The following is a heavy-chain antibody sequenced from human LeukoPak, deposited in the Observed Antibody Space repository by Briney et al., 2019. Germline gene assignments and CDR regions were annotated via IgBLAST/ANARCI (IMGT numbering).Heavy chain of an antibody. CDR2: ISYDGSNK. V-gene: IGHV3-30-3*01. D-gene: IGHD4-17*01. Sequence: GGSLRLSCAASGFTFSSYAMHWVRQAPGKGLEWVAVISYDGSNKYYADSVKGRFTISRDNSKNTLYLQMNSLRAEDTAVYYCARGSTTVTTSSYDYWGQGTLVTVSS. J-gene: IGHJ4*02. CDR1: GFTFSSYA. CDR3: ARGSTTVTTSSYDY.